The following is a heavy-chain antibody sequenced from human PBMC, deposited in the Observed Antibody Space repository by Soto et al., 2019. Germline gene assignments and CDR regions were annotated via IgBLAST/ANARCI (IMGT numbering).Heavy chain of an antibody. CDR2: INPSGGGT. V-gene: IGHV1-46*01. D-gene: IGHD2-15*01. CDR3: ARDRDLGYCSGGSCSRPYYYYYGMDV. Sequence: ASVKVSCKASGYTFTSYYMHWVRQAPGQGLEWMGIINPSGGGTSYAQKFQGRVTMTRDTSTSTVYMELSSLRSEDTAVYYCARDRDLGYCSGGSCSRPYYYYYGMDVWGQGTTVTVSS. J-gene: IGHJ6*02. CDR1: GYTFTSYY.